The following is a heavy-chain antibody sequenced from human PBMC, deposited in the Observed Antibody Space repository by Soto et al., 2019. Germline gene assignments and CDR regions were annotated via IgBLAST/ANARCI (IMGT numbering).Heavy chain of an antibody. Sequence: VPLVESGGGVVQPGRSLRLSCAASGFTFSSYGMHWVRQAPGKGLEWVAVISYDGSNEYYADSVKGRFTNSRDNSKSTLYLQMNSLRAEDTAVYYCAKVRWDLDAEYFQHWGQGTLVTVSS. CDR1: GFTFSSYG. V-gene: IGHV3-30*18. J-gene: IGHJ1*01. CDR2: ISYDGSNE. CDR3: AKVRWDLDAEYFQH. D-gene: IGHD1-26*01.